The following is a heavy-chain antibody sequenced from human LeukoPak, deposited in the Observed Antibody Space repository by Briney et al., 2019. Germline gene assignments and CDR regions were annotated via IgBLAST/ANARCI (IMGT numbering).Heavy chain of an antibody. CDR1: GGSFSGYY. Sequence: SETLSRTCAVYGGSFSGYYWSWIRQPPGKGLEWIGKIKHSGSTSYNPSLKSRVTISVDTSKNQFSLKLSSVTAADTAVYYCARGPRHIAVVIATGAEYFQHWGQGTLVTVSS. CDR2: IKHSGST. J-gene: IGHJ1*01. CDR3: ARGPRHIAVVIATGAEYFQH. D-gene: IGHD2-21*01. V-gene: IGHV4-34*01.